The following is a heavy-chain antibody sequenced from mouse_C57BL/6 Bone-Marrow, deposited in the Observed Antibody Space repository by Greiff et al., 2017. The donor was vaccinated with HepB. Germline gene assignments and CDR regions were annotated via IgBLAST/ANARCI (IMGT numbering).Heavy chain of an antibody. CDR2: IRNKANGYTT. CDR1: GFTFTDYY. CDR3: ARWRDLYYFDY. V-gene: IGHV7-3*01. Sequence: EVQGVESGGGLVQPGGSLSLSCAASGFTFTDYYMSWVRQPPGKALEWLGFIRNKANGYTTEYSASVKGRFTISRDNYQSILYLQMNALRAEDSATYYCARWRDLYYFDYWGQGTTLTVSS. J-gene: IGHJ2*01.